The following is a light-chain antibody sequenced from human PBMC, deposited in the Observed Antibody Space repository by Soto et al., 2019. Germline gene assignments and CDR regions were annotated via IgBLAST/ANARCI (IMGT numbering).Light chain of an antibody. Sequence: QSALTQPASVSGSPGQSITISCTGTSSDVGGYNYVSWSQQHPGKAPKLLISEVSNRPSGVSNRFSGSKSGNTASLTISGLQADDEADYYCSSYTASSTLLFGTGTKVTFL. V-gene: IGLV2-14*03. CDR3: SSYTASSTLL. CDR2: EVS. J-gene: IGLJ1*01. CDR1: SSDVGGYNY.